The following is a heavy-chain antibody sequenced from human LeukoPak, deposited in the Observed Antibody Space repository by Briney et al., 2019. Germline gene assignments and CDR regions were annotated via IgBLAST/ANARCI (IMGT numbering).Heavy chain of an antibody. CDR1: GFSFRSYG. CDR2: IWYDGSNK. J-gene: IGHJ4*02. V-gene: IGHV3-33*06. CDR3: AKEDGYINQIDY. Sequence: PGRSLRLSCAASGFSFRSYGMHWVRQAPGKGLEWVTVIWYDGSNKYYADSVKGRFTISRDNSKDTLYLQMNSLRAEDTAVYYCAKEDGYINQIDYWGQGTLVTVSS. D-gene: IGHD5-24*01.